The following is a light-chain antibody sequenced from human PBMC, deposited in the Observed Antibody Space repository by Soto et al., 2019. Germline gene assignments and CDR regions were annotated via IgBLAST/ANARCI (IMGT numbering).Light chain of an antibody. CDR2: DAY. J-gene: IGKJ4*01. CDR3: KQYDNVPLT. CDR1: RDISDY. V-gene: IGKV1-33*01. Sequence: DTQMTQSPSSLSASVGDRVTITCQASRDISDYLNWYQQKPGKAPNLLIYDAYNLETGVQSRFSGSGSGTHFTFTIRSLQPEDTATYYCKQYDNVPLTFGGGTKVDIK.